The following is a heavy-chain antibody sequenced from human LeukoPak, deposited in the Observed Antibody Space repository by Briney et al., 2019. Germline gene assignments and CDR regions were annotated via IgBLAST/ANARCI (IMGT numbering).Heavy chain of an antibody. CDR2: ISYDGSNK. V-gene: IGHV3-30-3*01. D-gene: IGHD3-10*01. CDR1: GFTFSSYA. Sequence: GGSLRLSCAASGFTFSSYAMHWVRQAPGKGLEWVAVISYDGSNKYYADSVRGRFTISRDNSKNTLYLQMNSLRAEDTAVYYCARAPGGLLWFGELLGSEYWGQGTLVTVSS. CDR3: ARAPGGLLWFGELLGSEY. J-gene: IGHJ4*02.